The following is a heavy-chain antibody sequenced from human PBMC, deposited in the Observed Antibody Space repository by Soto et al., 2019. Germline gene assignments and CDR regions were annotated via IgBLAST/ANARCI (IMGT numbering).Heavy chain of an antibody. CDR3: ARGIAAAGYYYYGMDV. CDR1: GYTFTSYD. V-gene: IGHV1-8*01. J-gene: IGHJ6*02. CDR2: MNPNSGNT. Sequence: GASVKVSCKASGYTFTSYDINWVRQATGQGLEWMGWMNPNSGNTGYAQKFQGRVTMTRNTSISTAYMEMSSLRSEDTAVYYCARGIAAAGYYYYGMDVWGQGTTVTVSS. D-gene: IGHD6-13*01.